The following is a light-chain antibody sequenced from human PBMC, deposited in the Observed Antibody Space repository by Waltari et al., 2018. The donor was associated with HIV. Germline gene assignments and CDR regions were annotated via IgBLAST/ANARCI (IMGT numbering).Light chain of an antibody. CDR1: SSDIGDSKY. V-gene: IGLV2-8*01. J-gene: IGLJ2*01. Sequence: QSALTQPPSASGSPGQSVTISCTGTSSDIGDSKYVYWYQQHPGTAPKVIIFEVNKRPSGVPDRFSGSKSGNTASLTVSRLQGEDEADYFCSSYAGSLTSTWVFGGGTKLTVL. CDR3: SSYAGSLTSTWV. CDR2: EVN.